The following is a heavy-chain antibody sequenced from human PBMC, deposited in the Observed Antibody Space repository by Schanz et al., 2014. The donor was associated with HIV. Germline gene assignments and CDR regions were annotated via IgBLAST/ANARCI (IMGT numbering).Heavy chain of an antibody. V-gene: IGHV3-30*18. J-gene: IGHJ6*02. CDR3: AKDRNYYDDKYWGKGNYYYYYGMDV. Sequence: ESGGGVVRPGRSLRLSCAASGFSFSNYGMHWVRQAPGKGLEGVAVISYDGRNKYFADSVKGRLTISRDNSKNTLYLQMKSPRAADTAVYYCAKDRNYYDDKYWGKGNYYYYYGMDVWGQGTTVIVSS. CDR2: ISYDGRNK. D-gene: IGHD3-22*01. CDR1: GFSFSNYG.